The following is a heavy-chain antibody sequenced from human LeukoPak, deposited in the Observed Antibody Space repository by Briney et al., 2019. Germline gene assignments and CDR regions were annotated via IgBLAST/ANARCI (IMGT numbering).Heavy chain of an antibody. D-gene: IGHD2/OR15-2a*01. Sequence: PGGSLRLSCAASGFSFSSYSINWVRQAPGKGLEWVSDISGDGNAKHYTDSVKGRFTISRDNAKNTLYLQMNSLRGEDPAVYFCARDYVYASDYWGQGTLVTVSS. CDR3: ARDYVYASDY. CDR1: GFSFSSYS. CDR2: ISGDGNAK. V-gene: IGHV3-48*01. J-gene: IGHJ4*02.